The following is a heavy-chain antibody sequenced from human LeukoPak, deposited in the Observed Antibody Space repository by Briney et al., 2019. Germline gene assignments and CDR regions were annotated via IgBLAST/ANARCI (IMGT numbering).Heavy chain of an antibody. CDR2: IRSKAYGGTT. V-gene: IGHV3-49*04. J-gene: IGHJ4*02. CDR1: GFTFGDYA. D-gene: IGHD4-17*01. CDR3: TKNLRRLDY. Sequence: PGRSLRLFCTASGFTFGDYAMSWVRQAPGKGLEWVGFIRSKAYGGTTEYAASVKGRFTISRDDSKSIAYLQMNSLKTEDTAVYYCTKNLRRLDYWGQGTLVTVSS.